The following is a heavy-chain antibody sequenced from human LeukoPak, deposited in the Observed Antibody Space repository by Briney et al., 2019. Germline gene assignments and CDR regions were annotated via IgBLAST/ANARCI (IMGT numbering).Heavy chain of an antibody. CDR2: IRSKAYGGTT. J-gene: IGHJ4*02. V-gene: IGHV3-49*03. Sequence: PGGSLRLSCTASGFTFGDYAMSWFRQAPGKGLEWVSFIRSKAYGGTTEYAASVKGRFTISRDDSKSIAYLQMNSLKTEDTAVYYCTREEDSSSYSYWGQGTLVTVSS. CDR1: GFTFGDYA. D-gene: IGHD6-6*01. CDR3: TREEDSSSYSY.